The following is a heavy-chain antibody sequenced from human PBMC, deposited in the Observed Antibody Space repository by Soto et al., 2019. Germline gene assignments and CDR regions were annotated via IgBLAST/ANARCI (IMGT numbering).Heavy chain of an antibody. V-gene: IGHV4-30-2*01. D-gene: IGHD2-2*02. CDR2: IYHTGNT. CDR3: ARFRGSAILDL. J-gene: IGHJ5*02. Sequence: PSETLSLTCAVSGGSISSGGYSWSWIRQPPGKGLEWIGYIYHTGNTYYNPSLESRVTMSVDRSKNQLSLEVTSVTAADTAVYYCARFRGSAILDLWGRGSLVTVS. CDR1: GGSISSGGYS.